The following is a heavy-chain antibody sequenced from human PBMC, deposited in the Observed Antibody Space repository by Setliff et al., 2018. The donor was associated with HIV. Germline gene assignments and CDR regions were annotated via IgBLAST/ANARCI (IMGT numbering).Heavy chain of an antibody. J-gene: IGHJ4*02. CDR3: ADPPSGY. V-gene: IGHV3-7*01. D-gene: IGHD3-10*01. CDR2: VNPDGSEA. Sequence: GGSLRLSCAASGFTFSNYWMSWVRQAPGKGLEWVASVNPDGSEASSVGSMKGRFTVSRDNAKNSLSLQMNSLRVEDTAVYYCADPPSGYWGQGTLVTVSS. CDR1: GFTFSNYW.